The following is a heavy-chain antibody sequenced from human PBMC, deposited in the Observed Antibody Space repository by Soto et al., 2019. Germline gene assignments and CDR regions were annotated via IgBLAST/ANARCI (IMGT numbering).Heavy chain of an antibody. V-gene: IGHV4-30-2*05. Sequence: PSETLSLTCAVSGGSISSGGYSWSWIRQPPGKGLEWIGYIYHSGSTYYNPSLKSRVTISVDTSKNQFSLKLSSVTAADTAVYYCARDPRTYCSSTSCYDAFDIWGQGTMVTVSS. CDR3: ARDPRTYCSSTSCYDAFDI. CDR1: GGSISSGGYS. J-gene: IGHJ3*02. CDR2: IYHSGST. D-gene: IGHD2-2*01.